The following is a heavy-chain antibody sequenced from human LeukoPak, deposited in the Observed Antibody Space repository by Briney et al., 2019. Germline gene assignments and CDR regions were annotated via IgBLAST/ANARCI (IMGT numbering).Heavy chain of an antibody. Sequence: PGGSLRLSCAASGFTVSSYAMTWVRQAPGKGLEWVSTITGDGGDTYYADSVQGRFTISRDISKYTVFLRMNSLRAEDTAIYFCAKGPRLNSGYHPDSWGQGTLVTVSS. CDR1: GFTVSSYA. CDR3: AKGPRLNSGYHPDS. V-gene: IGHV3-23*01. D-gene: IGHD3-22*01. CDR2: ITGDGGDT. J-gene: IGHJ4*02.